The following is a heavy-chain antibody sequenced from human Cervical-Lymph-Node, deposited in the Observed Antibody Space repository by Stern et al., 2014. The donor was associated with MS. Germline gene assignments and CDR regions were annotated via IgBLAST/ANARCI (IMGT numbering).Heavy chain of an antibody. CDR3: ARGSVYYDFWSDSYGHFEF. Sequence: QVQLVESGAEVKKPGSSVKVSCKTSRGSFSNFALSWVRQAPGQGLEWMGGIIPLFGTANYAQKFQGRGTITAEKSTSTTYMQLISLKSEDTAVYYCARGSVYYDFWSDSYGHFEFWGQGTLVTVSS. CDR1: RGSFSNFA. V-gene: IGHV1-69*06. J-gene: IGHJ4*02. D-gene: IGHD3-3*01. CDR2: IIPLFGTA.